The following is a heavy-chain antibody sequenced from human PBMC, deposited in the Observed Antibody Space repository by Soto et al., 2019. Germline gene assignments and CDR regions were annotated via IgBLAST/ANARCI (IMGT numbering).Heavy chain of an antibody. CDR1: GGSISSGDYY. J-gene: IGHJ6*02. CDR3: ARDRGVDYYDTGGDYGMDV. Sequence: SETLSLTCTVSGGSISSGDYYWSWIRQPPGKGLEWIGYIYYSGSTYYNPSLKSRVTISVDTSKNQFSLKLSSVTAADTAVYYCARDRGVDYYDTGGDYGMDVWGQGTTVTVSS. D-gene: IGHD3-22*01. CDR2: IYYSGST. V-gene: IGHV4-30-4*01.